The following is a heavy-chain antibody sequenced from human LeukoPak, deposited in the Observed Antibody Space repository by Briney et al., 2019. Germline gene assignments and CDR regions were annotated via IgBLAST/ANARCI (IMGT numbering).Heavy chain of an antibody. CDR2: ISSSSSTI. CDR1: GFTFSSYS. V-gene: IGHV3-48*02. CDR3: AREKLLWFGELSDLYYGMDV. Sequence: PGGSLRLSCAASGFTFSSYSVNWVRQAPGKGLEWVSYISSSSSTIYYADSVKGRFTISRDNAKNSLYLQMNSLRDEGTAVYYCAREKLLWFGELSDLYYGMDVWGQGTTVTVSS. J-gene: IGHJ6*02. D-gene: IGHD3-10*01.